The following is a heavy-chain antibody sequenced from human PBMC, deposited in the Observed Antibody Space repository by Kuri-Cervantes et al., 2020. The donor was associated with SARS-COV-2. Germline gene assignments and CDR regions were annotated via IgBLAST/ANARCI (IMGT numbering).Heavy chain of an antibody. D-gene: IGHD6-13*01. J-gene: IGHJ4*02. CDR1: GGSISSGSYY. CDR3: ARGAIAAAAFDY. V-gene: IGHV4-61*02. Sequence: LRLSCSVSGGSISSGSYYWTRIRQPAGEGLEYIGRIYTSGSTDYNPSLKSRVTISVDTSKNQFFLKLSSVTAADTAVYHCARGAIAAAAFDYWGQGTLVTVSS. CDR2: IYTSGST.